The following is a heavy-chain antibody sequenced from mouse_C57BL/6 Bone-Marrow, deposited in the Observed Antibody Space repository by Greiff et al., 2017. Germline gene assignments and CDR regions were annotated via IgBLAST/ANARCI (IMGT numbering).Heavy chain of an antibody. CDR1: GFNIKDYY. CDR2: IDPEDGET. J-gene: IGHJ4*01. Sequence: EVQLQQSGAELVKPGASVKFSCTASGFNIKDYYMHWVKQRTEQGLEWIGRIDPEDGETKYAPKFQGKATITADTSSNTAYLQLSSLTSEDTAVYYCASPLYDGYYSYAMDDWGQGTSVTVSS. V-gene: IGHV14-2*01. CDR3: ASPLYDGYYSYAMDD. D-gene: IGHD2-3*01.